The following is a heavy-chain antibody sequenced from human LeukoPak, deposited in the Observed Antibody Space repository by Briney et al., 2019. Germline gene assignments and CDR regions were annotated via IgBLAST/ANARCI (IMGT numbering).Heavy chain of an antibody. J-gene: IGHJ5*01. D-gene: IGHD1-14*01. Sequence: SGPTQVNPTQTLTLTCTFSGVSLITSGAGVGWVRQPPGKALEWLILIYWNDDKRYSPSLKSRLTITKDTSRSQVVLTMTNMDPVDTGTYYCVHRLSHGMNWFASWGQGTLVTVSS. V-gene: IGHV2-5*01. CDR3: VHRLSHGMNWFAS. CDR1: GVSLITSGAG. CDR2: IYWNDDK.